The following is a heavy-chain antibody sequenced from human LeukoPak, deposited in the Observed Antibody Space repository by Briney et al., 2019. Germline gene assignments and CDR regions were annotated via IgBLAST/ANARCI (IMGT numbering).Heavy chain of an antibody. Sequence: SGGSLRLSCAASGFTFDDYAMHWVRQAPGKGLEWVSGINWGSGSIGYADSVKGRFTVSRDNAKNSLYLQINSLRAEDMALYYCAKGASGNYYVSNAFDVWGQGTMVTVSS. J-gene: IGHJ3*01. D-gene: IGHD1-26*01. CDR1: GFTFDDYA. V-gene: IGHV3-9*03. CDR2: INWGSGSI. CDR3: AKGASGNYYVSNAFDV.